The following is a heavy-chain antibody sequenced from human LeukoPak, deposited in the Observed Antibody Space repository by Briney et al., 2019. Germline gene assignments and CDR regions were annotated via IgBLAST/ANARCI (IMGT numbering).Heavy chain of an antibody. D-gene: IGHD2-2*01. J-gene: IGHJ4*02. V-gene: IGHV4-38-2*01. Sequence: SETLSLTCAVSGHSISRGYYWGWIRQPPEKELEWIGTIYYSGSTFYNPSLTSRVTISVDTSKNQFSLKVSSVTAADTAVYYCAGTMYCSSTSCLRFDYWGQGTLITVSS. CDR3: AGTMYCSSTSCLRFDY. CDR2: IYYSGST. CDR1: GHSISRGYY.